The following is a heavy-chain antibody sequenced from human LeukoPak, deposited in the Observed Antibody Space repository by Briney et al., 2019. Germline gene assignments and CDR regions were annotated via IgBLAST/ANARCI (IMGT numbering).Heavy chain of an antibody. J-gene: IGHJ6*02. Sequence: GASVKVSCKASGYTFTSYDIIWVRQATGQGLEWMGWMNPNSGNTGYAQKFQGRVTMTRNTSISTAYMELSSLRSEDTAVYYCARGEIGACWRIYSYYCMDVWAQGT. CDR3: ARGEIGACWRIYSYYCMDV. CDR2: MNPNSGNT. CDR1: GYTFTSYD. V-gene: IGHV1-8*01. D-gene: IGHD3-3*01.